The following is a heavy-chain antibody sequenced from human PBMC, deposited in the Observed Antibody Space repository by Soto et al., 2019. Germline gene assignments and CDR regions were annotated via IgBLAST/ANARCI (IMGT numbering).Heavy chain of an antibody. CDR2: IYSSGST. CDR3: ARGRPAALYY. CDR1: GGSISSYY. V-gene: IGHV4-59*01. J-gene: IGHJ4*02. Sequence: PSETLSLTCTVSGGSISSYYWSWIRQPPGKGLEWIGYIYSSGSTNYNPSLKSRVTMSVDTSKNQFSLKLSSLTAADTAVYYCARGRPAALYYWGQGTPVTVSS. D-gene: IGHD6-13*01.